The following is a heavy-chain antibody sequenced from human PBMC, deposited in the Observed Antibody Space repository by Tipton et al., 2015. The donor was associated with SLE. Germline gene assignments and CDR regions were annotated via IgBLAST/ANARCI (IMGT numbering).Heavy chain of an antibody. Sequence: TLSLTCTVSGYSISSGYYWGWIRQPPGKGLEWIGSIYHSGSTYYNPSLKSRVTISVDTSKNQFSLKLSSVTAADTAVYYCATAYCGGDCYNWFDPWGQGTLVTVSS. V-gene: IGHV4-38-2*02. CDR1: GYSISSGYY. D-gene: IGHD2-21*01. CDR3: ATAYCGGDCYNWFDP. J-gene: IGHJ5*02. CDR2: IYHSGST.